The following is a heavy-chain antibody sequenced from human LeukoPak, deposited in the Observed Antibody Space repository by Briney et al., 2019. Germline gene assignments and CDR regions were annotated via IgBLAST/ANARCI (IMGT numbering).Heavy chain of an antibody. CDR2: IYTSGST. CDR1: GGSISSGSYY. J-gene: IGHJ6*02. V-gene: IGHV4-61*02. D-gene: IGHD3-9*01. CDR3: ARESPYFDWFEYYYGMDV. Sequence: SQTLSLTCTVSGGSISSGSYYWSWIRQPAGKGLEWIGRIYTSGSTNYNPSLKSRVTISVDTSKNQFSLKLSSVTAADTAVYNCARESPYFDWFEYYYGMDVWGQGTTVTVSS.